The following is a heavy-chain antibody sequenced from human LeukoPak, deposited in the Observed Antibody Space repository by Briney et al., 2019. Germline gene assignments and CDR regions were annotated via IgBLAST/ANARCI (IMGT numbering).Heavy chain of an antibody. CDR3: ARYENGGIDY. V-gene: IGHV3-74*03. J-gene: IGHJ4*02. CDR1: GFTFSSYW. D-gene: IGHD2-15*01. CDR2: ISTDGSST. Sequence: GGSLRLSCAASGFTFSSYWMHWVRQAPGKGLVWVSRISTDGSSTTYADSVKGRFTISRDNARNTLYLQMNSLRAEDTAVYYCARYENGGIDYWGQGTLVTVSS.